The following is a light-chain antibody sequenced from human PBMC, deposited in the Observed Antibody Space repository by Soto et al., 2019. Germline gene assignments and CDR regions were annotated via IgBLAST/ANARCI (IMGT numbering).Light chain of an antibody. CDR3: QQYENWPQLT. J-gene: IGKJ4*01. Sequence: EIAMTQSPVTLSVSPGERATLSCRASQSVSTRLAWYQQKPGQAPRLLIYDTSTRATGIPDRFSGSGSGTEFTLTISSLQSEDSAVYYCQQYENWPQLTFGGGTKVDI. V-gene: IGKV3-15*01. CDR1: QSVSTR. CDR2: DTS.